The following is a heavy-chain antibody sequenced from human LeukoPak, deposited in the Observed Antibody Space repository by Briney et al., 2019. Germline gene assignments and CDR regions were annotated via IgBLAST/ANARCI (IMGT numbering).Heavy chain of an antibody. CDR1: GGSISSGSYY. V-gene: IGHV4-61*02. CDR3: ARDFGIFDYGMDV. J-gene: IGHJ6*02. D-gene: IGHD3-16*01. Sequence: SQTLSLTCTVSGGSISSGSYYWSWIRQPAGKGLEWIGRIYTSGSTNYNASLESRVTISVDTSKNQFSLKLSSVTAADTAVYYCARDFGIFDYGMDVWGQGTTVTVSS. CDR2: IYTSGST.